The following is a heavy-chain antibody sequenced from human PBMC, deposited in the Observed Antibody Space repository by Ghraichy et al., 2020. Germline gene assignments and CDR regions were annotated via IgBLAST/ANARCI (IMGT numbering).Heavy chain of an antibody. CDR1: GFTFSSYA. Sequence: GGSLRLSCAASGFTFSSYAMSWVRQAPGKGLEWVSAISGSGGSTYYADSVKGRFTISRDNSKNTLYLQMNSLRAEDTAVYYCAKVGPYYYDSRTRARGYFDYWGQGTLVTVSS. CDR3: AKVGPYYYDSRTRARGYFDY. J-gene: IGHJ4*02. V-gene: IGHV3-23*01. CDR2: ISGSGGST. D-gene: IGHD3-22*01.